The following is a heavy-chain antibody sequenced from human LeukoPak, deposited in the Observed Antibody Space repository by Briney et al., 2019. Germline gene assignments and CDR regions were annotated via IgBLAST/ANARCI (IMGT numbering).Heavy chain of an antibody. CDR3: ARDGSGDYYFDY. CDR1: GGSISSGGYY. CDR2: IYYSGST. Sequence: SETLSLTCTVSGGSISSGGYYWSWIRQLPGKGLEWIGYIYYSGSTYYNPSLKSRVTISVDTSKNQFSLKLSSVTAADTAVYYCARDGSGDYYFDYWGQGTLVTVSS. J-gene: IGHJ4*02. V-gene: IGHV4-31*03. D-gene: IGHD4-17*01.